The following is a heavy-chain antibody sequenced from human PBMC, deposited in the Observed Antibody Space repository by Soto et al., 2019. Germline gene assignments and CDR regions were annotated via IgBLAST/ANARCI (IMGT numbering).Heavy chain of an antibody. CDR3: AKGAIGEVTRFDY. CDR1: GFTFSSYA. D-gene: IGHD2-21*02. V-gene: IGHV3-23*01. Sequence: GGSLRLSCAASGFTFSSYAMSWVRQAPGKGLEWVSAISGSGGSTYYADSVKGRFTNSRDNSKNTLYLQMNSLGAEDTAVYYCAKGAIGEVTRFDYWGQGTLVTVSS. CDR2: ISGSGGST. J-gene: IGHJ4*02.